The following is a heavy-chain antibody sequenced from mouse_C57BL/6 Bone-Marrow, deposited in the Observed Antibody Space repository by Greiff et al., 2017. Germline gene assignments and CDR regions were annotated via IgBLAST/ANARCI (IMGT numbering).Heavy chain of an antibody. CDR3: AKRNLDY. V-gene: IGHV1-52*01. CDR2: IDPSDSDT. Sequence: QVQLQQPGAELVRPGSSVKLSCKASGYTFTSSWMHWVKQRPIQGLEWIGNIDPSDSDTHYNQKFKDKATLTVDKSSSTAYMQLSSLTSEDSAVYYCAKRNLDYWGQGTTLTVSS. CDR1: GYTFTSSW. J-gene: IGHJ2*01.